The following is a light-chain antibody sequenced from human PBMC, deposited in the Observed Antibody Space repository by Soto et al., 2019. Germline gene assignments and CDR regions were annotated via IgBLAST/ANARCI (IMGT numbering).Light chain of an antibody. CDR1: QAVPNN. V-gene: IGKV1-9*01. Sequence: DIQMTQSPSFLSASVGDRVTITCRPSQAVPNNMAWYQQKPGKPPKLLIYEESTLRSGVPSRFSGRKSGTQFTLTIDSLQPEDFATYYCQQVKTYPRTFGGGTKVDIK. CDR3: QQVKTYPRT. CDR2: EES. J-gene: IGKJ4*01.